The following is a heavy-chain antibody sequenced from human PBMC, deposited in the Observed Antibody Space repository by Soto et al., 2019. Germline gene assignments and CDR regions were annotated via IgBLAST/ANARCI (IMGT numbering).Heavy chain of an antibody. J-gene: IGHJ4*02. D-gene: IGHD3-10*01. CDR3: AKDMRTSRSPPDEGY. Sequence: QVQLVESGGGVVQPGRSLRLSCAASGFTFSSYGMHWVRQAPGKGLEWVAVISYDGSNKYYADSVKGRFTISRDNSKNTLYLQMNSLRAEDTAVYYCAKDMRTSRSPPDEGYWGQGTLVTVSS. V-gene: IGHV3-30*18. CDR2: ISYDGSNK. CDR1: GFTFSSYG.